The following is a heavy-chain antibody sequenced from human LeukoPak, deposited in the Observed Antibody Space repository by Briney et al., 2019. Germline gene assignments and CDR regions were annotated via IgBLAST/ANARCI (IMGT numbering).Heavy chain of an antibody. Sequence: GGSRRLSCAASGFTFSSYAMHWVRQAPGKWLEWVAVISYDGSNKYYADSVKGRFTSSRDNSKNTLYLQMNSLRAEDTAVYYCARDLEWELPSPLGYWGQGTLVTVSS. CDR1: GFTFSSYA. CDR2: ISYDGSNK. CDR3: ARDLEWELPSPLGY. V-gene: IGHV3-30-3*01. J-gene: IGHJ4*02. D-gene: IGHD1-26*01.